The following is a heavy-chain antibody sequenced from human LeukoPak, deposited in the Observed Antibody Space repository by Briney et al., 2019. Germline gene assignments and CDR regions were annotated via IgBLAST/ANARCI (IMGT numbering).Heavy chain of an antibody. J-gene: IGHJ4*02. CDR3: ARPVVLGAYLRGAYYFDS. V-gene: IGHV3-48*03. CDR1: GFIFSSFE. Sequence: GGSLRLSCAASGFIFSSFEMSWVRQAPGKGLQWVSYIDSSGNTRYYADSVKGRFTISRDNAQNSLYLQMNSLRVEDTAVYYCARPVVLGAYLRGAYYFDSWGQGTLVTVSS. CDR2: IDSSGNTR. D-gene: IGHD3-16*01.